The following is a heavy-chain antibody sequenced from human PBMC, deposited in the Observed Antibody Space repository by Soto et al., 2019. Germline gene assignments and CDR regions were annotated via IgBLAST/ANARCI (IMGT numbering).Heavy chain of an antibody. CDR3: ARGDYYGSGSPNYHYFYGLDV. D-gene: IGHD3-10*01. V-gene: IGHV3-30-3*01. J-gene: IGHJ6*02. CDR2: ISYDGTNL. CDR1: IFTFSRYA. Sequence: QVQLLESGGGVVQPGRSLRLSCTASIFTFSRYAMHWVRQAPGKGLEWVAVISYDGTNLYYADSVKGRFTISRDNSKNTLYLQINSLRPEDTAVYYCARGDYYGSGSPNYHYFYGLDVWGQGTTVTVSS.